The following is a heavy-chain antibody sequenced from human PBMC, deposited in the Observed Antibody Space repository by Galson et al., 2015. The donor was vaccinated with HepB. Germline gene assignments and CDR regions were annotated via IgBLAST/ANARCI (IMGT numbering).Heavy chain of an antibody. Sequence: SETLSLTCTVSGGSISSSGYYWGWIRQPPGKGLEWIGSIDYSGRTYSSPSLKNRVTISVDTSKNQFYLKLSSVTAADTAVYYCARHYGSWSDWDYWGQGTLVTVSS. D-gene: IGHD3-10*01. CDR1: GGSISSSGYY. CDR3: ARHYGSWSDWDY. J-gene: IGHJ4*02. V-gene: IGHV4-39*01. CDR2: IDYSGRT.